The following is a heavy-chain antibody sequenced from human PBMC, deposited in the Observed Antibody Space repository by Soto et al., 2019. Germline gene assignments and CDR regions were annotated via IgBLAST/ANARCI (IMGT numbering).Heavy chain of an antibody. CDR2: ISYDGSNK. CDR3: VKDGKSYGYLDY. Sequence: GGSLRLSCAASGFTFSSYGMHWVRQAPGKGLEWVAVISYDGSNKYYADSVKGRFTISRDNSKNTLYLQMNSLRAEDTAVYYCVKDGKSYGYLDYWGQGTLVTVSS. CDR1: GFTFSSYG. D-gene: IGHD3-10*01. J-gene: IGHJ4*02. V-gene: IGHV3-30*18.